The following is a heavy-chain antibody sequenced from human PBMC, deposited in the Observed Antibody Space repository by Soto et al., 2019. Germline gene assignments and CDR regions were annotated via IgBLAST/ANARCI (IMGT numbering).Heavy chain of an antibody. D-gene: IGHD6-19*01. CDR3: ARASRYSSGWSRLFDY. CDR1: GYTFTSYG. J-gene: IGHJ4*02. V-gene: IGHV1-18*01. Sequence: GASVKVSCKASGYTFTSYGISWVRQAPGQGLEWMGWISAYNGNTNYAQKLQGRVTITADESTSTAYMELSSLRSEDTAVYYCARASRYSSGWSRLFDYWGQGTLVTVSS. CDR2: ISAYNGNT.